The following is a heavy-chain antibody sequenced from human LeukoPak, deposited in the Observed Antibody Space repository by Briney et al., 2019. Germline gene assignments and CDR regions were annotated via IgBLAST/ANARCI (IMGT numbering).Heavy chain of an antibody. CDR1: GFTFSSYA. Sequence: GGSLRLSCAASGFTFSSYAMSWVRQAPGKGLEWVSAISGSGGSTYYADSVKGRFTISRDNSKNTLYLQMNSLRAEDTAVYYCAKYQPDSSGYYPPVYYYYGMDVWGQGTTVTVSS. CDR3: AKYQPDSSGYYPPVYYYYGMDV. CDR2: ISGSGGST. J-gene: IGHJ6*02. V-gene: IGHV3-23*01. D-gene: IGHD3-22*01.